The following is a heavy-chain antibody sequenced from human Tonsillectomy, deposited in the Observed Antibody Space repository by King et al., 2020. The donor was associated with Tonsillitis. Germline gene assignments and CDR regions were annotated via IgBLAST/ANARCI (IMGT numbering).Heavy chain of an antibody. CDR1: GFTFSDYY. CDR3: ARRGVVAAGSGGVYFQH. V-gene: IGHV3-11*01. Sequence: QWQLVQSGGGLVKPGGSLRLSCAASGFTFSDYYMSWIRQAPGKGLEWVSYITSSGGTTYYADSVKGRFTISRDNAQNSLYLQMNSLRAEDTAVYYCARRGVVAAGSGGVYFQHWGQGTLVTVSS. J-gene: IGHJ1*01. CDR2: ITSSGGTT. D-gene: IGHD2-2*01.